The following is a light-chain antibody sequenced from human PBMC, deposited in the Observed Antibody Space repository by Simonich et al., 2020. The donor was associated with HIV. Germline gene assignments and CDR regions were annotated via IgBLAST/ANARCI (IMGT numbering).Light chain of an antibody. CDR1: QSVLHSSNNNNW. CDR2: WAS. CDR3: QQYYSTPFT. J-gene: IGKJ3*01. V-gene: IGKV4-1*01. Sequence: DIVMTQSPDSLAVSLGERATINCKSSQSVLHSSNNNNWLAWYQQNPGQPPKLLIYWASTRESGVPDRFSGSGSGTDFTLTISSLQAEDVAVYYCQQYYSTPFTFGPGTKVDIK.